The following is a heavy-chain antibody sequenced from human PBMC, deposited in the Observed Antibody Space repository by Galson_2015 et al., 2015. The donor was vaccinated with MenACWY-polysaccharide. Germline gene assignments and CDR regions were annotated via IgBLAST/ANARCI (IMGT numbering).Heavy chain of an antibody. J-gene: IGHJ4*02. D-gene: IGHD3-10*01. CDR3: ARDPRGARSSYFDN. CDR1: GFTFSDYY. Sequence: SLRLSCAASGFTFSDYYMHWIRQAPGKGLEWVSYISDSGCAIYFADSVKGRFIISRDNAKNSLYLQMNSLRAEDTAVYFCARDPRGARSSYFDNWGQGILVTVSS. V-gene: IGHV3-11*01. CDR2: ISDSGCAI.